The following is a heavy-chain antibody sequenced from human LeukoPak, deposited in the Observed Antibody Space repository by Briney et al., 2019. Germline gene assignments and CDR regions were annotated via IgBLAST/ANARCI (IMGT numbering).Heavy chain of an antibody. J-gene: IGHJ4*02. V-gene: IGHV3-9*01. CDR2: ISWNSGSL. CDR1: GFTFDDYA. D-gene: IGHD3-22*01. Sequence: GRSLSLSCAASGFTFDDYAMHWVRQAPGKGLEWVSGISWNSGSLGYADSVKGRFTISRDNAKNSLYLQMNSLRAEDTALYYCAKDYDSSGYYALYFDYWGQGTLVTVSS. CDR3: AKDYDSSGYYALYFDY.